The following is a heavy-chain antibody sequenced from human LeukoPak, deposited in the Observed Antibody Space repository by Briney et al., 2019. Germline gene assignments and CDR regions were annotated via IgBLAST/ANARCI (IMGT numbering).Heavy chain of an antibody. Sequence: PSETLSLTCTVSGGSISSGSYYWSWIRQPAGKGLEWIGRIYTSGSTNYNPSLKSRVTISVDTSKNQFSLKLSSVTAADTAVYYCARYRSGSYEGRYYFDYWGQGTLVTVSS. CDR1: GGSISSGSYY. D-gene: IGHD1-26*01. CDR3: ARYRSGSYEGRYYFDY. V-gene: IGHV4-61*02. J-gene: IGHJ4*02. CDR2: IYTSGST.